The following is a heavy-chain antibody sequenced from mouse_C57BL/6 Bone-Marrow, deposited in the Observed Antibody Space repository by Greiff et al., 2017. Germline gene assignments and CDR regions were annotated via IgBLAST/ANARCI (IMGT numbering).Heavy chain of an antibody. J-gene: IGHJ1*03. V-gene: IGHV1-53*01. Sequence: QIQLQQPGTELVKPGASVKLSCKASGYTFTSYWMHWVKQRPGQGLEWIGNINPSNGGTNYNEKFKSKATLTVDKSSSTAYMQLSSLTSEDSAVYYCARGTGSNWYFDVWGTGTTVTVSS. CDR1: GYTFTSYW. CDR3: ARGTGSNWYFDV. D-gene: IGHD4-1*01. CDR2: INPSNGGT.